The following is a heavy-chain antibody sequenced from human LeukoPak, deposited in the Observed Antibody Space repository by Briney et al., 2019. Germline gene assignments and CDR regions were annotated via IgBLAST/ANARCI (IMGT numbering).Heavy chain of an antibody. Sequence: SETLSLTCAVYGGSFSGYYWSWIRQPPGKGLEWIGEINHSGSTNYNPSLTSRVTISVDTSKNQFSLKLSSVTAADTAVYYCARAPYYYGSGSYLPYYYYGMDVWGQGTTVTVSS. J-gene: IGHJ6*02. V-gene: IGHV4-34*01. D-gene: IGHD3-10*01. CDR1: GGSFSGYY. CDR3: ARAPYYYGSGSYLPYYYYGMDV. CDR2: INHSGST.